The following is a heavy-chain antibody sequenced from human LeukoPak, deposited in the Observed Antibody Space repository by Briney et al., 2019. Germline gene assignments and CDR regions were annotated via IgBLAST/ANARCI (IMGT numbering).Heavy chain of an antibody. CDR3: AKDSGYSSHNWFDP. J-gene: IGHJ5*02. V-gene: IGHV3-30*18. CDR2: TSYDGSNK. CDR1: GFTFSSYG. D-gene: IGHD6-13*01. Sequence: GGSLRLSCAASGFTFSSYGMHWVRQAPGKGLEWVAVTSYDGSNKYYADSVKGRFTISRDNSKNTLYLQMNSLRAEDTAVYYCAKDSGYSSHNWFDPWGQGTLVTVSS.